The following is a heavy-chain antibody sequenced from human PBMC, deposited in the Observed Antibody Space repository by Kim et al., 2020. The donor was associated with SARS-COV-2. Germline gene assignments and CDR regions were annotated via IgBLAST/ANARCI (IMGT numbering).Heavy chain of an antibody. CDR1: GVSFSDYS. CDR3: AKGMKIPMVRGVVFYYGMDV. Sequence: GGSLRPSCAASGVSFSDYSMSWVRQAPGKGLECISVISYSGGSTFAADSVRGRFTISRDNSKNTLYLQMNSLRAEDTAVYYCAKGMKIPMVRGVVFYYGMDVWGQGTTVTVSS. D-gene: IGHD3-10*01. J-gene: IGHJ6*02. CDR2: ISYSGGST. V-gene: IGHV3-23*01.